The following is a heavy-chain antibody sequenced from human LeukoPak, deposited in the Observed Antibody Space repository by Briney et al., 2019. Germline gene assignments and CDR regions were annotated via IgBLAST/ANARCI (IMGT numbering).Heavy chain of an antibody. V-gene: IGHV3-23*01. CDR3: AKSGYGDYAAWYFDL. CDR2: LSGSGDNT. D-gene: IGHD4-17*01. J-gene: IGHJ2*01. CDR1: GFTFSSYA. Sequence: GGSLRLSCAASGFTFSSYAMNWVRQAPGRGLEWISALSGSGDNTYYADSVKGRFTISRDNSKNTLNLQMHSLRAEDTAVYYCAKSGYGDYAAWYFDLWGRGTQVTVSS.